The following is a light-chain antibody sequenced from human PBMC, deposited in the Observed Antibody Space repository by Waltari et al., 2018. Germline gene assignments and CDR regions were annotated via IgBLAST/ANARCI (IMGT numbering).Light chain of an antibody. CDR1: QSISSY. Sequence: DIQMTPSPSSLSASVGDRVTITCRASQSISSYLNWYQQKPGKAPKLLIYDASSLQSGVPSRFGGSGSGTDFTLTISSLQPEDFATYYCQQSYSTPPWTFGQGTKVEIK. V-gene: IGKV1-39*01. CDR2: DAS. J-gene: IGKJ1*01. CDR3: QQSYSTPPWT.